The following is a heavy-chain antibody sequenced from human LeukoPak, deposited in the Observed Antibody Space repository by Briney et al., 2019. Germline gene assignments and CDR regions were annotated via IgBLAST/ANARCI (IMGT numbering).Heavy chain of an antibody. Sequence: SETLSLTCTVSGDSISGYYWSWIRQPPGKGLEWIGYIYYSGSTNYNPSLKSRVTISVDTSKNQFSLKLNSVTAADTAVYYCARRSYSYIWYDYWGQGTLVTVSS. CDR3: ARRSYSYIWYDY. V-gene: IGHV4-59*08. J-gene: IGHJ4*02. CDR2: IYYSGST. D-gene: IGHD6-13*01. CDR1: GDSISGYY.